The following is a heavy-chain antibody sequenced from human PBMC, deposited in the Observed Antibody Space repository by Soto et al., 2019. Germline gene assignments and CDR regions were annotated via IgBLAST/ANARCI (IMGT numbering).Heavy chain of an antibody. V-gene: IGHV5-51*01. D-gene: IGHD2-15*01. CDR3: ARRARGSGGSFYPGDRCDYCYGRDV. Sequence: XESLKISCKGAGYSFTSYWIGWVRQMPGKGLEWMGIIYPGDSDTRYSPSFQGQVTISADKSISTAYLQWSSLKASDTAMYYCARRARGSGGSFYPGDRCDYCYGRDVVGEGTTGT. CDR2: IYPGDSDT. J-gene: IGHJ6*02. CDR1: GYSFTSYW.